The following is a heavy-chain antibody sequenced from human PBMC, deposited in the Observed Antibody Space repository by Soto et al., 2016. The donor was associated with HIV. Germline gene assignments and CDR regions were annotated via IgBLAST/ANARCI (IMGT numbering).Heavy chain of an antibody. J-gene: IGHJ3*02. Sequence: QVQLVQSGAEVKKPGSSVKVSCTASGGTFSNYAISWVRQAPGQGLEWMGGIIPIFGTANYAQNFQGRVTITADESTTTAYMELSSLRSEGTALYYCARDGQEYYGSGSSRGAFEIWGQGTMVTVSS. CDR1: GGTFSNYA. V-gene: IGHV1-69*12. D-gene: IGHD3-10*01. CDR3: ARDGQEYYGSGSSRGAFEI. CDR2: IIPIFGTA.